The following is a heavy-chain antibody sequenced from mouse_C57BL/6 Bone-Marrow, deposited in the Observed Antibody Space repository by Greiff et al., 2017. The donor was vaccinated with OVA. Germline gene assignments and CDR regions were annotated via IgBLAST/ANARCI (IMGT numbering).Heavy chain of an antibody. V-gene: IGHV1-72*01. CDR3: ASSPHYDPCYFDV. CDR2: IDPNSGGT. J-gene: IGHJ1*03. D-gene: IGHD2-4*01. CDR1: GYSFTSYW. Sequence: QVQLQQPGAELVKPGASVKLSCKASGYSFTSYWMHWVKQRPGRGLEWIGRIDPNSGGTKYNEKFKSKATLTVDKPSSTAYMQLSSLTSEDSAVYYCASSPHYDPCYFDVWGTGTTVTVSS.